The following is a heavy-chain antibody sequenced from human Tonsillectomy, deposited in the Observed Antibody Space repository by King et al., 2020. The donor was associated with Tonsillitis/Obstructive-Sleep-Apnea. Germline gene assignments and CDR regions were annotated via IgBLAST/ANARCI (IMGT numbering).Heavy chain of an antibody. Sequence: VQLVESGGGLVQPGGSLRLSCAASGFTFSSYSMNWVRQAPGKGLEWVSYISGSSRTIYYADSVKGRFTISRDNAKNSLYLQMNSLRDEDTAVYYCARDRYSISSSGAFDIWGQGTMITVSS. D-gene: IGHD6-6*01. J-gene: IGHJ3*02. V-gene: IGHV3-48*02. CDR3: ARDRYSISSSGAFDI. CDR1: GFTFSSYS. CDR2: ISGSSRTI.